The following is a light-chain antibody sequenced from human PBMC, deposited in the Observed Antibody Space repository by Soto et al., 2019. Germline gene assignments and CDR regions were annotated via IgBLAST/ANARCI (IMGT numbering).Light chain of an antibody. CDR1: QTVTSSY. V-gene: IGKV3-20*01. Sequence: EIVLTQSPGTLSLSPGERATLSCRASQTVTSSYLAWYQQTGGQAPRLLIYGASNRATGIPDRFSGSGSGTDFTLTINRLEPEDFAVYYCQQYARSPLTFGGGTKVEIK. CDR3: QQYARSPLT. J-gene: IGKJ4*01. CDR2: GAS.